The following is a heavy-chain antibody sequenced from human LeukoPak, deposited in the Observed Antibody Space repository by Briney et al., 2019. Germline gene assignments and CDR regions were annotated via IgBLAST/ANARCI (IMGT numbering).Heavy chain of an antibody. D-gene: IGHD3-22*01. J-gene: IGHJ4*02. CDR1: GFTFSSYW. CDR2: IKQDGSDK. V-gene: IGHV3-7*04. CDR3: ARGRPASGYPPYYFDY. Sequence: GGSLGLSCAASGFTFSSYWMSWVRQAPGKGLEWVANIKQDGSDKYYVDSVKGRFTISRDNAKNSLCLQMNSLRAEDTAVYYCARGRPASGYPPYYFDYWGQGTLVTVSS.